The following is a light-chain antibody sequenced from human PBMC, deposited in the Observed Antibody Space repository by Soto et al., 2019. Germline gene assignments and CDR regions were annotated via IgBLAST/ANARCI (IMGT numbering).Light chain of an antibody. J-gene: IGKJ1*01. CDR3: QQFHSFSRT. Sequence: DIQMTQSPSTLSASVGDRFTITCRASQNINSWLAWYQQKPGKAPNLLIYDASTLEGGVPSMFSGSGSGTEFTLTISSLQPEDCATYYCQQFHSFSRTFGQGTKVEVK. CDR2: DAS. CDR1: QNINSW. V-gene: IGKV1-5*01.